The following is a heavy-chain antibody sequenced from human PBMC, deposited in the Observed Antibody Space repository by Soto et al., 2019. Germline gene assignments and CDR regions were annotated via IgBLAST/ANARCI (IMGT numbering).Heavy chain of an antibody. CDR3: ASHCSSASCYLPAFDY. D-gene: IGHD2-2*01. CDR2: IYYRGST. J-gene: IGHJ4*02. V-gene: IGHV4-39*01. Sequence: SATLSLTCTVSGGSISSNFYYWGWIRQPPGKGLQWIGNIYYRGSTNYNPSLKSPVTISVVTSMNQFSLKLNSVTAADTAVYYCASHCSSASCYLPAFDYWGQGTLVTVSS. CDR1: GGSISSNFYY.